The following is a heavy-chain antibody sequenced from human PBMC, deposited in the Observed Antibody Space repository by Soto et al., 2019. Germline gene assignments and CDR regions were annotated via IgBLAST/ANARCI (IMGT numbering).Heavy chain of an antibody. D-gene: IGHD4-17*01. CDR1: GFTVSGFG. Sequence: QVQLVESGGGVVQPGTSLRLSCEASGFTVSGFGMHWVRQAPGKGLEWVAVICYDGSKKYYADCVKGRFTISRDNSKNALCLQMNSLRAEDTAVYYCARGRGGSYGGNSAPFDIWGQGTLVTVSS. CDR3: ARGRGGSYGGNSAPFDI. V-gene: IGHV3-33*01. J-gene: IGHJ3*02. CDR2: ICYDGSKK.